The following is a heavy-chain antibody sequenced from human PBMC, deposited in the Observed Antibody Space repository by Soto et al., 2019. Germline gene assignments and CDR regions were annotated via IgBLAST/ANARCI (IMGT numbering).Heavy chain of an antibody. CDR3: AKSASGQWLEIDS. D-gene: IGHD6-19*01. CDR1: GFTFNSCA. V-gene: IGHV3-23*01. CDR2: ISGGGGIT. Sequence: EVQLLESGGGLVQPGGSLRLSCAGSGFTFNSCAMSWVRQAPGKGLEWVSAISGGGGITDYADPVKGRFTISRDNSRNTLYLQMNSLRAEDTAVYYCAKSASGQWLEIDSWGQGTLVTVSS. J-gene: IGHJ4*02.